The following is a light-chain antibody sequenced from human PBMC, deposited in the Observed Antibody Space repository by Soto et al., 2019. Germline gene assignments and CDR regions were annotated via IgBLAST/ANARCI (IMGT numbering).Light chain of an antibody. CDR3: QQYGSSST. CDR1: QSVSSRF. CDR2: GAS. J-gene: IGKJ5*01. V-gene: IGKV3-20*01. Sequence: EIVLTQSPATLSSFAGDRVTLXXRASQSVSSRFLAWYQHKPGQAPGXLLYGASSRATGIPDRFSGSGSGTDFTLTISRLEPDDFAVYYCQQYGSSSTFGQGTRLEIK.